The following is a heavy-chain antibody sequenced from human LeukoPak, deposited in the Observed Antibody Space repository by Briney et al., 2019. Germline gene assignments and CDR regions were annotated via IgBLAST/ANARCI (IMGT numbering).Heavy chain of an antibody. CDR1: GYSISSGYY. CDR3: ARGDGSPSGILYYGMDV. D-gene: IGHD1-26*01. V-gene: IGHV4-38-2*02. Sequence: PSETLSLTCTVSGYSISSGYYWGWIRQPPGKGLEWIGSIFHSGSTYYNPSLKIRVTISVDTSKNQFSLNLSSVTAADTAVYYCARGDGSPSGILYYGMDVWGQGTTVTVSS. J-gene: IGHJ6*02. CDR2: IFHSGST.